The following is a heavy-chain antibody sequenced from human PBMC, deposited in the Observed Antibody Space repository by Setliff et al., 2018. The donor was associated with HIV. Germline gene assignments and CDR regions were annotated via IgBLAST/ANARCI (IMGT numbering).Heavy chain of an antibody. Sequence: ASVKVSCKASGYTFTAYYIHWVRQAPGHELQLMGRIEPSSGGTNYIQKFQGRVTITRDTSTYTVYMELTGLTSDDTAVYYCARQDHSSVNTGSLYAFDVWGQGTMVTVSS. V-gene: IGHV1-2*06. J-gene: IGHJ3*01. CDR1: GYTFTAYY. CDR2: IEPSSGGT. D-gene: IGHD2-8*02. CDR3: ARQDHSSVNTGSLYAFDV.